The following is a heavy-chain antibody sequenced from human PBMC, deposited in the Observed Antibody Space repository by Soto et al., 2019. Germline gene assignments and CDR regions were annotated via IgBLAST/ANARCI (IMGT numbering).Heavy chain of an antibody. J-gene: IGHJ4*02. V-gene: IGHV4-59*01. D-gene: IGHD6-13*01. CDR3: ARVRAAGTDFDY. CDR1: GGSISSYY. Sequence: SETLSLTCTASGGSISSYYWSWIRQPPGKGLEWIGYIYYSGSTNYNPSLKSRVTISVDTSKNQFSLKLSSVTAADTAVYYCARVRAAGTDFDYWGQGTLVTVSS. CDR2: IYYSGST.